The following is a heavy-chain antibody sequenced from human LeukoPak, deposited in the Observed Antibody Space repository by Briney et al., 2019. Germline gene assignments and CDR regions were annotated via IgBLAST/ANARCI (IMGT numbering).Heavy chain of an antibody. Sequence: PGGSLRLSCAASGNYWMHWVRQAPGKGLVWVSHINSDGSWTSYADSVKGRFTISKDNAKNTVYLQMNNLRAEDTAVYYCAKVRGWNDAGEDYWGQGTLVTVSS. CDR1: GNYW. CDR2: INSDGSWT. J-gene: IGHJ4*02. V-gene: IGHV3-74*01. D-gene: IGHD1-1*01. CDR3: AKVRGWNDAGEDY.